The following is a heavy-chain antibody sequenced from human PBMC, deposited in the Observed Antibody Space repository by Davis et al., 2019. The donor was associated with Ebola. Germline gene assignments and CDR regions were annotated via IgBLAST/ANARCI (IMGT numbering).Heavy chain of an antibody. CDR2: ISYSGST. Sequence: PSETLSLTCTVSGGSISSNYWSWIRQPPGKGLEWIGYISYSGSTTYNPSLKSRVTISRDTSKNQFSLNLNSVTAADTAVYYCARHRFGEGTDYWGQGTLVTVSS. V-gene: IGHV4-59*08. D-gene: IGHD3-10*01. J-gene: IGHJ4*02. CDR1: GGSISSNY. CDR3: ARHRFGEGTDY.